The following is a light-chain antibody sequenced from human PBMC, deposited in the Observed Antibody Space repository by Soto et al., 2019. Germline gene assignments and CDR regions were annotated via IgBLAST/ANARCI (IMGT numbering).Light chain of an antibody. CDR2: YTS. V-gene: IGKV3-15*01. J-gene: IGKJ5*01. Sequence: EIVMTQSPATLYVSPGASATLSCRASQSVSSDLAWYQQKPGQAPRLLIYYTSTMATGFPARFSGGGSGTEFTLTISSLQSEDSAFYYCQQYNKCPITFGQGTRLEIK. CDR1: QSVSSD. CDR3: QQYNKCPIT.